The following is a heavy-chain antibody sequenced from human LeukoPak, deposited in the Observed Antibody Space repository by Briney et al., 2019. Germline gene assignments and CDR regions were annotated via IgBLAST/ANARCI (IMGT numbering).Heavy chain of an antibody. V-gene: IGHV3-23*01. CDR3: ANHHYCFDY. J-gene: IGHJ4*02. Sequence: AGGSLRLSCAASGFTFSSYAMTWVRQAPEKGLEWVSGISGSGGSTYYADSVKGRFTISRDNSKNTLYLQMNSLRAEDTAVYYCANHHYCFDYWGQGTLVTVSS. CDR2: ISGSGGST. CDR1: GFTFSSYA.